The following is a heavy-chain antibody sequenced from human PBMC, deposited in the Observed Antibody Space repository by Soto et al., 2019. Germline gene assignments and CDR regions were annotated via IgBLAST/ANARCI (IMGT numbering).Heavy chain of an antibody. CDR2: INAGNGNT. V-gene: IGHV1-3*01. J-gene: IGHJ5*02. Sequence: GASVKVSCKASGYTFTSYAMHWVLQAPGQRLEWMGWINAGNGNTKYSQKFQGRVTITRDTSASTAYMELSSLRSEDTAVYYCARDRPHGWFDPWGQGTLVTVSS. CDR1: GYTFTSYA. CDR3: ARDRPHGWFDP.